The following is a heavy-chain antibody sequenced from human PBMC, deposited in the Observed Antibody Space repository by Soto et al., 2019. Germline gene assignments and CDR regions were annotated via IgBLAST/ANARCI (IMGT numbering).Heavy chain of an antibody. Sequence: SETLSLTCTVSGASVNSENYYWSWIRQPPGKGLEWIGYVYYSGSTNYNPSLKSRATISLDTYKNQFSLKMTSMTSADTAFYYFWNGVLPFLQWFDPWGQGTLVTVS. CDR1: GASVNSENYY. CDR2: VYYSGST. J-gene: IGHJ5*02. CDR3: WNGVLPFLQWFDP. V-gene: IGHV4-61*01. D-gene: IGHD3-16*01.